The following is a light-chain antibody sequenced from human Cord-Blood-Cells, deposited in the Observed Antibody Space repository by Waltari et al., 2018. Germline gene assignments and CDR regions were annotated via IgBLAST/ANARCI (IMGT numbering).Light chain of an antibody. CDR2: EDN. J-gene: IGLJ1*01. V-gene: IGLV2-8*01. CDR1: SRDVHGFNY. Sequence: SPLPQPHTSSASPPHSVPTSCTETSRDVHGFNYVSRYQQHPGKAPKLTMYEDNKRPAGVLVRFAGSKSGNTASLTVSGLQAEDESDYYCSSYAGSNNAVFGSGTKVTVL. CDR3: SSYAGSNNAV.